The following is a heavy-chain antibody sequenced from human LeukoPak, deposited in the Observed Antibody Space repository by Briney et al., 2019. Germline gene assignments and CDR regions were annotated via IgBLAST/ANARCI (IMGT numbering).Heavy chain of an antibody. CDR1: GFTFSSYG. CDR3: AKGHSNWYFFDY. CDR2: ISYDGSNK. V-gene: IGHV3-30*18. D-gene: IGHD6-13*01. Sequence: GGSLRLSCAASGFTFSSYGMHWVRQAPGKGLEWVAVISYDGSNKYYADSVRGRFTISRDNSKNTLYLQMNSLRTEDTAVFYCAKGHSNWYFFDYWGQGTLVTVSS. J-gene: IGHJ4*02.